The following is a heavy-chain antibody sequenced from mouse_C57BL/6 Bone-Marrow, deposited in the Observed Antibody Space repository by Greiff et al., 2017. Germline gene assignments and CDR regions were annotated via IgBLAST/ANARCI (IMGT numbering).Heavy chain of an antibody. Sequence: QVQLQQPGAELVMPGASVKLSCKASGYAFTSYWMHWVKQRPGQGLEWIGVIDPSDSYTNYNQKFKGKSTLTVDKSSSTAYMQLSSLTSEDSAVYYYARAYYYGSVDYGGQGTTLTVSS. J-gene: IGHJ2*01. CDR2: IDPSDSYT. V-gene: IGHV1-69*01. CDR3: ARAYYYGSVDY. CDR1: GYAFTSYW. D-gene: IGHD1-1*01.